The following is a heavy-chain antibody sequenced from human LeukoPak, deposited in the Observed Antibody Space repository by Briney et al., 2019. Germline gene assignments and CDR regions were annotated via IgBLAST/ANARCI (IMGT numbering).Heavy chain of an antibody. CDR2: IYTSGST. Sequence: SETLSLTCTVSGGSISSGTYYWHWIRQPAGKGLEWIGRIYTSGSTNYNPSLKSRFTISVDTSKNPFSLKLSSVTAADTAVYYCARGGYYGSGNDFRFDPWGQGTLVTVSS. CDR1: GGSISSGTYY. CDR3: ARGGYYGSGNDFRFDP. V-gene: IGHV4-61*02. D-gene: IGHD3-10*01. J-gene: IGHJ5*02.